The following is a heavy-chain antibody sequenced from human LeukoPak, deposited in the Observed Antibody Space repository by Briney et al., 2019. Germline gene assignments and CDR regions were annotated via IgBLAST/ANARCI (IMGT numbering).Heavy chain of an antibody. J-gene: IGHJ4*02. Sequence: PWGSLRLSCAVSKFTFSSYSMNWVRQAPGKGMGWVSHISSSGSTIYYADSVKGRFTISRDNAKNSLYPQMNSLRDEDTAVYYCARDVRWLRFVFDDWGQGTLVTVSS. CDR3: ARDVRWLRFVFDD. V-gene: IGHV3-48*02. CDR2: ISSSGSTI. CDR1: KFTFSSYS. D-gene: IGHD5-12*01.